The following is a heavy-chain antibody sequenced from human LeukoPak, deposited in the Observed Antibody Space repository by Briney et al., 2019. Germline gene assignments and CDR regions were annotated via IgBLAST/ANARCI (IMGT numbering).Heavy chain of an antibody. Sequence: GGSLRLSCAASGFTFSSYSMNWVRQAPGKGLEWVSSISSRSSSYIYYADSVKGRFTISRDNAMNSLYLQMNSLRAEDTAVYYCARDASVPPSGYDQLDYWGQGTLVTVSS. J-gene: IGHJ4*02. CDR3: ARDASVPPSGYDQLDY. D-gene: IGHD5-12*01. V-gene: IGHV3-21*01. CDR2: ISSRSSSYI. CDR1: GFTFSSYS.